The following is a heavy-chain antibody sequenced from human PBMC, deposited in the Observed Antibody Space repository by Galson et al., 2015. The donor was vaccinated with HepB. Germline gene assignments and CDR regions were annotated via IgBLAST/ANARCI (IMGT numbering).Heavy chain of an antibody. J-gene: IGHJ4*02. CDR1: GFTFGSYE. D-gene: IGHD3-9*01. V-gene: IGHV3-48*03. Sequence: SLRLSCAASGFTFGSYEMNGVRQAPGEGLEWVSYISNGGGTIYYSDPVKGRFTVSRDNVKNSLYLQMNSLRVEDTAVYYCVREATGKGARGFDFWGQGTLLTVSS. CDR2: ISNGGGTI. CDR3: VREATGKGARGFDF.